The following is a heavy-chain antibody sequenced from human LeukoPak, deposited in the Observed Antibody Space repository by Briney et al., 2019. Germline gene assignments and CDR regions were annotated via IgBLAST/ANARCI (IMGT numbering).Heavy chain of an antibody. J-gene: IGHJ4*02. Sequence: ASVKVSCKASGYTFTGYYMHWVRQAPGQGLEWVGRINPNGGGTSYAQKFKGRVTMTRDTSISTAYMELSSLTSDDTAVYYCARDSRVAGDYWGQGTLVTVSS. CDR2: INPNGGGT. CDR3: ARDSRVAGDY. V-gene: IGHV1-2*06. CDR1: GYTFTGYY. D-gene: IGHD2-15*01.